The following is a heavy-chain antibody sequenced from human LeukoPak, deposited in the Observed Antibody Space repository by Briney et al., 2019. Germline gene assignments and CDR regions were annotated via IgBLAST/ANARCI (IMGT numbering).Heavy chain of an antibody. CDR2: FDPEDGET. V-gene: IGHV1-24*01. Sequence: ASVKVSCKVSGYTLTELSMHWVRQAPGKGLEWMGGFDPEDGETIYAQKFQGRVTMTEDTSTDTAYMELSSLRSEDTAVYYCATSPVYFAAATTHFDYWGQGTLVTVSS. D-gene: IGHD6-25*01. J-gene: IGHJ4*02. CDR3: ATSPVYFAAATTHFDY. CDR1: GYTLTELS.